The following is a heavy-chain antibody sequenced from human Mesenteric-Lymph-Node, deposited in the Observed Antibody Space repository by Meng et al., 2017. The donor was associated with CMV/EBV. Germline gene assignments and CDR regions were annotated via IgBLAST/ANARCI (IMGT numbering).Heavy chain of an antibody. CDR3: ARDIEYSSSMGAFDI. Sequence: GGSLRLSCAASGFTISSNYMSWVRQAPGKGLEWVSVIYSGGSTTTFYADSVKGRFTISRDNSKNTLYLQMNSLRAEDTAVYYCARDIEYSSSMGAFDIWGQGTMVT. CDR1: GFTISSNY. CDR2: IYSGGSTTT. D-gene: IGHD6-6*01. V-gene: IGHV3-53*01. J-gene: IGHJ3*02.